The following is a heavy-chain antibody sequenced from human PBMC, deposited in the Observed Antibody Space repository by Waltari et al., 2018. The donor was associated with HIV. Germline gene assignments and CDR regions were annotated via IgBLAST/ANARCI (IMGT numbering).Heavy chain of an antibody. D-gene: IGHD6-13*01. V-gene: IGHV4-61*02. CDR3: AREQQLVHGFDY. CDR2: IYTSGST. J-gene: IGHJ4*02. CDR1: GCSIRSGSYS. Sequence: VQLQESGPGLVMPSQTLSSTCPFSGCSIRSGSYSGSWIRQPAGKGLEWIGRIYTSGSTNNNPSLKSRVTISVDTSKNQFSLKLSSVTAADTAVYYCAREQQLVHGFDYWGQGTLVTVSS.